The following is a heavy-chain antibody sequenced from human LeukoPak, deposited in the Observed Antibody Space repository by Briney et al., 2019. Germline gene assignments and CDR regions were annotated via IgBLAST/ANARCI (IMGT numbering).Heavy chain of an antibody. CDR3: ARSQGRFAAAKMYYFDY. D-gene: IGHD6-13*01. V-gene: IGHV4-59*01. CDR2: IYYSGST. CDR1: GVSISSYH. J-gene: IGHJ4*02. Sequence: PSETLSLTCTVSGVSISSYHWSWIRQPPGKGLEWIGYIYYSGSTNYNPSLKSRVTISVDTSKNQFSLKLSSVTAADTAVYYCARSQGRFAAAKMYYFDYWGQGTLVTVSS.